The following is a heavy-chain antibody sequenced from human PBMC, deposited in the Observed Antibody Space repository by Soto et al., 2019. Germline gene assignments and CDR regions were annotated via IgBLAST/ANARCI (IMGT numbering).Heavy chain of an antibody. V-gene: IGHV5-10-1*01. J-gene: IGHJ4*02. CDR1: GYSFTTYW. CDR3: ARWSAGRDDY. D-gene: IGHD1-26*01. CDR2: IDPSDSYT. Sequence: GESLKISCNGAGYSFTTYWISWVRQMPGKGLEWMGRIDPSDSYTNYSPSFQGHVTISADKSISTAYLQWSSLKASDTAMYYCARWSAGRDDYWGQGTLVTVSS.